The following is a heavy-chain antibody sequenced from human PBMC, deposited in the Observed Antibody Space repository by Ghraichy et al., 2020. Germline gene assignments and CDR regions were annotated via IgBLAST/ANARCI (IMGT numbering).Heavy chain of an antibody. CDR1: GGSITDFY. CDR2: VYHTGST. D-gene: IGHD2-2*02. J-gene: IGHJ3*02. Sequence: SETLSLTCAVFGGSITDFYWSWVRQPPGPGPEWIGYVYHTGSTNYNPSLKSRVTISLDSPKNQFSLKLNSVTAADTAVYYCTREFERSLIPDIFDIWGQRTMVTVSS. CDR3: TREFERSLIPDIFDI. V-gene: IGHV4-59*01.